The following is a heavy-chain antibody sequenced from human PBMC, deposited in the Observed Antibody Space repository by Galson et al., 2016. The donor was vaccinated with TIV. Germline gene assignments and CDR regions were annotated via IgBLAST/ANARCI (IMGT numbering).Heavy chain of an antibody. CDR2: ISDTGRS. Sequence: SETLSLTCAVYGGSFSGHYWSWIRQSLEKGLEWIGEISDTGRSNYNPSLPSRVTISKDTSQNLFSLKVMSVTAADTGVYYCARHSSSGLPGIQVAARRRPFDIWGQGTVVTVPS. D-gene: IGHD6-19*01. CDR3: ARHSSSGLPGIQVAARRRPFDI. V-gene: IGHV4-34*01. J-gene: IGHJ3*02. CDR1: GGSFSGHY.